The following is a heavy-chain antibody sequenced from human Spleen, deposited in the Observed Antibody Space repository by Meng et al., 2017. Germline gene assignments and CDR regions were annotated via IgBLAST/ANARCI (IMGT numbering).Heavy chain of an antibody. D-gene: IGHD6-19*01. V-gene: IGHV3-23*01. CDR3: ARSGIAVAGIIVGYYFDY. CDR2: ISGSGGST. CDR1: GFTVSSNE. Sequence: GGSLRLSCAASGFTVSSNEMSWVRQAPGKGLEWVSAISGSGGSTYYADSVKGRFTISRDNSKNSLYLQMNSLRAEDTAVYYCARSGIAVAGIIVGYYFDYWGQGTLVTVSS. J-gene: IGHJ4*02.